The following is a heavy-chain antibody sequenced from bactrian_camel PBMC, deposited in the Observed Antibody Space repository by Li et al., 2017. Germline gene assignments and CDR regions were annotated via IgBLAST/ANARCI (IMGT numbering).Heavy chain of an antibody. CDR1: GYTVSMRC. CDR2: IDSDGST. CDR3: VATFCADMPLWIKYGARDFGY. J-gene: IGHJ6*01. D-gene: IGHD3*01. V-gene: IGHV3S53*01. Sequence: HVQLVESGGGSVQAGGSLRLSCAASGYTVSMRCMGWFREAPGKEREGVAAIDSDGSTSYADSVKGRFTISKDNAKNTLYLQMNSLKPEDTAMYYCVATFCADMPLWIKYGARDFGYWGQGTQVTVS.